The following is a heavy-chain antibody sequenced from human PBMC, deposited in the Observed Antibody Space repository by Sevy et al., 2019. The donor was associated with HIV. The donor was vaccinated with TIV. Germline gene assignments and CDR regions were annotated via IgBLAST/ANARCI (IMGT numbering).Heavy chain of an antibody. CDR2: IGSSGSPI. J-gene: IGHJ6*02. CDR1: GFIFSSNE. CDR3: ARVSVDTNFYGMDV. V-gene: IGHV3-48*03. Sequence: GGSLRLSCAASGFIFSSNEMNWVRQAPGKGLEWVSYIGSSGSPIYYADSVKGRFTISRGNATNSLYLQMNSLRAEDTAVYYCARVSVDTNFYGMDVWGQGTTVTVSS. D-gene: IGHD5-18*01.